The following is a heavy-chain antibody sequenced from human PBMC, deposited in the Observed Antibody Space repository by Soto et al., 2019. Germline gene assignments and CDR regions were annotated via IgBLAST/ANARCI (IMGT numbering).Heavy chain of an antibody. Sequence: ASVKVSCKASGYTFTSYGISWVRQAPGQGLEWMGWIRAYNGNTNYAQKLQGRVTMTTDTSTSTAYMELRSLRSDDTAVYYCARDGAARPDSGFYYGMDVWGQGTTVTVSS. J-gene: IGHJ6*02. CDR1: GYTFTSYG. V-gene: IGHV1-18*01. D-gene: IGHD6-6*01. CDR3: ARDGAARPDSGFYYGMDV. CDR2: IRAYNGNT.